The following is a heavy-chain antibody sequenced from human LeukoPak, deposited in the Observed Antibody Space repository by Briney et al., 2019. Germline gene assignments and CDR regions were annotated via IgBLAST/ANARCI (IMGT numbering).Heavy chain of an antibody. J-gene: IGHJ5*02. CDR3: ARRLTQYDCFDP. Sequence: SQTLSLTCAVSGDSFSSNSVTWDWIRQSPSRGLEWLGRTYYRSTWYNDYAVSVRGRITVNPDTSKNQFSLHLNSVTPEDTAVYYCARRLTQYDCFDPWGQGILVTVSS. CDR2: TYYRSTWYN. V-gene: IGHV6-1*01. CDR1: GDSFSSNSVT. D-gene: IGHD2-2*01.